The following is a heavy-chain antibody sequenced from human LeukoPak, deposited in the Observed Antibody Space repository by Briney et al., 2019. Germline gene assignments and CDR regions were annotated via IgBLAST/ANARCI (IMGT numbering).Heavy chain of an antibody. CDR3: ARHGFGSGTPYWYWYMDV. Sequence: SETLSLTCTVSGDSISPYYWTWIRQPPGKGLEWIGYIYYSGNTNYNPSLKSRVTLSVDTSKKQFSLKLGSVTAADTAVYYCARHGFGSGTPYWYWYMDVWGKGTTVTVSS. CDR2: IYYSGNT. D-gene: IGHD3-10*01. J-gene: IGHJ6*03. V-gene: IGHV4-59*01. CDR1: GDSISPYY.